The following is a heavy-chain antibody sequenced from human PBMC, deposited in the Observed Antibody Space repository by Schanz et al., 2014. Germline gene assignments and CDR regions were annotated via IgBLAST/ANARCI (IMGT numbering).Heavy chain of an antibody. Sequence: EVQLVQSGGGLVQPGGSLRLSCAASGFGFSSYSMNWVRQDPGKGLVWVARINSVGSNTDYADSVTGRFTISRDNAKNTLYLQMNTLRAEDTAVYYCARKMKVGVYGGKGHDSLDIWGQGTMGTVSS. CDR2: INSVGSNT. J-gene: IGHJ3*02. D-gene: IGHD3-22*01. CDR1: GFGFSSYS. CDR3: ARKMKVGVYGGKGHDSLDI. V-gene: IGHV3-74*01.